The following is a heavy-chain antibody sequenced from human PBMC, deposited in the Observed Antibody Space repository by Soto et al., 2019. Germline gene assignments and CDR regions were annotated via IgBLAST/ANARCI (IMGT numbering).Heavy chain of an antibody. D-gene: IGHD6-13*01. J-gene: IGHJ4*02. CDR1: GFTFSDYG. CDR2: ISHDGGNK. V-gene: IGHV3-30*03. CDR3: ARDLHEKSWSFQGH. Sequence: GGSLRLSCAGSGFTFSDYGMHWVRQAPGKGLEWVALISHDGGNKFYPNSVKGRFTISRDNSNNALYLQMNSLRAEDTAVYYCARDLHEKSWSFQGHWGQGTLVTVSS.